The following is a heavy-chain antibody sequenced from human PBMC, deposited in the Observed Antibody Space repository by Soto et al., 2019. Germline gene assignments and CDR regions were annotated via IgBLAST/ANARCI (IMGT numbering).Heavy chain of an antibody. Sequence: EVQLVESGGGLVQPGGSLRLSCAASGFTFSSYSMNWVRQAPGKGLEWVSYFSSSSYTIFYADSVKGRFTMSRDNAKNSLYLQMNSLRDEDTAVYYCASHFDYWGQGTLVTVS. J-gene: IGHJ4*02. CDR2: FSSSSYTI. CDR1: GFTFSSYS. V-gene: IGHV3-48*02. CDR3: ASHFDY.